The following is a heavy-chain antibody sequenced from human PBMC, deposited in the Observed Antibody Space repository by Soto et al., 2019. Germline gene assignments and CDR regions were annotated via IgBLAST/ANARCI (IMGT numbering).Heavy chain of an antibody. J-gene: IGHJ3*02. CDR3: AKVDITMIVVAPTDAFDI. CDR1: GFTFSSYA. CDR2: ISGSGGST. Sequence: GGSLRLSCAASGFTFSSYAMSWVRQAPGKGLEWVSAISGSGGSTYYADSVKGRFTISRDNSKNTLYLQMNSLRAKDTAVYYCAKVDITMIVVAPTDAFDIWGQGTMVTVSS. D-gene: IGHD3-22*01. V-gene: IGHV3-23*01.